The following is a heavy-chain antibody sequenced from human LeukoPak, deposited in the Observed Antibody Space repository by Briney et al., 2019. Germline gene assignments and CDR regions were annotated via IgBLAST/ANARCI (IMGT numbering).Heavy chain of an antibody. J-gene: IGHJ4*02. V-gene: IGHV1-69*13. Sequence: GASVKVSCKASGGTFISYAISWVRQAPGQGLEWMGGIIPIFGTANYAQKFQGRVTITADESTSTAYMELCSLRSEDTAVYYCARGLSSGWTVFDYWGQGTLVTVSS. CDR3: ARGLSSGWTVFDY. D-gene: IGHD6-19*01. CDR1: GGTFISYA. CDR2: IIPIFGTA.